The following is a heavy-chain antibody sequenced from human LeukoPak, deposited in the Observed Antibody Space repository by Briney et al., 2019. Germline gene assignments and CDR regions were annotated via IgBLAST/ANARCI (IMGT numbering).Heavy chain of an antibody. D-gene: IGHD6-13*01. Sequence: GGSLRLSCAASGFTFSSYSMHGGRQAPGKGLEWVAVISYDGSNKYYADSVKGRFTISRDNSKNTLYLQMNSLRAEDTAVYYCARDKAAAGNYWGQGTLVTVSS. CDR2: ISYDGSNK. J-gene: IGHJ4*02. V-gene: IGHV3-30-3*01. CDR1: GFTFSSYS. CDR3: ARDKAAAGNY.